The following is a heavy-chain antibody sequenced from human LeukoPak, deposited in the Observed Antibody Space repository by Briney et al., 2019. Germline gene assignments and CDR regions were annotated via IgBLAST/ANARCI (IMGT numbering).Heavy chain of an antibody. D-gene: IGHD1-1*01. CDR2: IYRSGTT. V-gene: IGHV4-39*07. CDR3: ARVPTTGEDWFDP. Sequence: WVRQPPGRGLEWIGSIYRSGTTYYNPSLKSRVTISVDTSKNQFSLRLTSVTAADTAVFYCARVPTTGEDWFDPWGQGTLVTVSS. J-gene: IGHJ5*02.